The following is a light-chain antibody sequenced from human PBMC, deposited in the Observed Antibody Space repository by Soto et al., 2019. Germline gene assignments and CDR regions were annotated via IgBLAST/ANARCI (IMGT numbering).Light chain of an antibody. CDR1: HIEYKG. Sequence: SYELTQPHSVSVAPGQTARITCGGNHIEYKGGHWYQQKPGQAPVLVIYDNIDRPSGIPARFSGSNYGNPATLTISWVEAGDEADFYCQVWDSSGGSSAHHVVFGGGTKLTVL. V-gene: IGLV3-21*02. CDR2: DNI. J-gene: IGLJ2*01. CDR3: QVWDSSGGSSAHHVV.